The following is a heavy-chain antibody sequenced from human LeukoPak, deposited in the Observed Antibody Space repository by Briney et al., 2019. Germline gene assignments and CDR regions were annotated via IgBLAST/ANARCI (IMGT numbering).Heavy chain of an antibody. J-gene: IGHJ3*01. Sequence: SETLSLTCFVSGGSISSSSYYWSWTRQSPGKGLDWIGEINHSGSTNYNPFLKSRVTMSVDSSKNQFSLKLTSVTAADTAVYYCARIRIIPGARDAFDVWGPGTKVTVSS. V-gene: IGHV4-39*07. CDR1: GGSISSSSYY. CDR3: ARIRIIPGARDAFDV. D-gene: IGHD2-21*01. CDR2: INHSGST.